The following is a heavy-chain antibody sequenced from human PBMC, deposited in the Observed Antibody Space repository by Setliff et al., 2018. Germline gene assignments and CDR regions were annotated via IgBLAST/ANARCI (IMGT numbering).Heavy chain of an antibody. J-gene: IGHJ4*02. D-gene: IGHD5-18*01. CDR2: ISVYNGDT. CDR3: ARAPSVELVTIRTNSWFTY. V-gene: IGHV1-18*01. Sequence: ASVKVSCKASGYTFRNYAFAWVRQAPGQGLEWVGWISVYNGDTNYAQKFQGRVTLTTDTSTSTAYMELRSLTSDDSAFYYCARAPSVELVTIRTNSWFTYWGQGALVTVAS. CDR1: GYTFRNYA.